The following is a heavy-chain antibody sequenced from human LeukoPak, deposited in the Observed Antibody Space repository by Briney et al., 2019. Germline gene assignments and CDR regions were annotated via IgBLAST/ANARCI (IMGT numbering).Heavy chain of an antibody. V-gene: IGHV3-74*01. CDR2: INSDGSSR. J-gene: IGHJ4*02. D-gene: IGHD6-13*01. CDR1: GFTFSNYW. CDR3: ASQPAAGTDYYDY. Sequence: GGSLRLSCAASGFTFSNYWMHWVRQAPGKGLVWVSRINSDGSSRNYADSVKGRFTISRDNAKNTLYLQMNSLRAEDTAVYYCASQPAAGTDYYDYWGQGTLVTVSS.